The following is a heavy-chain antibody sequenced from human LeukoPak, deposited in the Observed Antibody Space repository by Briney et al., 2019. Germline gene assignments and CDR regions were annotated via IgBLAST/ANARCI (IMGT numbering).Heavy chain of an antibody. D-gene: IGHD3-9*01. J-gene: IGHJ3*02. V-gene: IGHV4-34*01. CDR1: GGSFSGYS. CDR3: ARGSVLRYFDWSYAFDI. CDR2: INQRRNT. Sequence: SETLSLTCVVYGGSFSGYSWSWIRQPPGKGLEWIGEINQRRNTNYNPSLKSRVTISIDTSKNQFSLKLSSVTAADTAVYYCARGSVLRYFDWSYAFDIWGQGTMVTVSS.